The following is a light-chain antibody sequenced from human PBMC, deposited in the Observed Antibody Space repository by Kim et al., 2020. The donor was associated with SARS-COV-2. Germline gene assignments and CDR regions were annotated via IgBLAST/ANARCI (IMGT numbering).Light chain of an antibody. CDR3: MQALQPPLT. V-gene: IGKV2-28*01. CDR1: QSLLYSNGYNY. J-gene: IGKJ1*01. Sequence: DIVMTQSPLSLPVTPGAPASISCRSSQSLLYSNGYNYLNWYLQKPGQSPQLLIYLGSNRASGVPDRFSGSGSGTDFTLKISRVEAEDVGVYYCMQALQPPLTFGQGTKVDIK. CDR2: LGS.